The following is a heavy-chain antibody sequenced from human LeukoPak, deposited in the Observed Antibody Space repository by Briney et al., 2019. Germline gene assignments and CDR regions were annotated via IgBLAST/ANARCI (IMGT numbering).Heavy chain of an antibody. J-gene: IGHJ4*02. D-gene: IGHD1-1*01. V-gene: IGHV1-2*04. Sequence: ASVKVSCKASGYTFTGYYMHWVRQAPGQGLEWMGWINPNSGGTNYAQKFQGWVTMTRDTSISTAYMELSRLRSDDTAVYYCARDEGYATGFDRDYWGQGTLVTVSS. CDR1: GYTFTGYY. CDR3: ARDEGYATGFDRDY. CDR2: INPNSGGT.